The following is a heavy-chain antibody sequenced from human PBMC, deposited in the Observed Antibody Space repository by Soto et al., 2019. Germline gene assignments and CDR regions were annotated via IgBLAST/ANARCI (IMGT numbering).Heavy chain of an antibody. CDR2: VKSKTSTGET. J-gene: IGHJ3*02. D-gene: IGHD2-15*01. CDR3: SMGFCIGNICHWDDAFAI. V-gene: IGHV3-15*01. Sequence: EVQLVESGGGLVQPGGSLRLSCAVSGIPVGNACITWVRQAPGRGPEWIGRVKSKTSTGETAYSAPVPGTITISRDNSRKTVDLQMNNRIIVDTGLYYCSMGFCIGNICHWDDAFAIGGKETKVTFS. CDR1: GIPVGNAC.